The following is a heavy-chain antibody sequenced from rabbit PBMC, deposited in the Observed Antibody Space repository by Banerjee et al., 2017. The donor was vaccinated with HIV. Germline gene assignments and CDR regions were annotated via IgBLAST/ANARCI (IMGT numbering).Heavy chain of an antibody. CDR3: ARAPYTYGDAGYAYWYFHL. Sequence: QEQLKESGGGLVQPGGSLKLSCKASGFDFSSYYMSWVRQAPGKGLEWIGYIDPVFGSTYYASWAKGRFTISKTSSTTVTLQMTSLTAADAATYFCARAPYTYGDAGYAYWYFHLWGPGTLVTVS. J-gene: IGHJ4*01. V-gene: IGHV1S45*01. CDR2: IDPVFGST. D-gene: IGHD6-1*01. CDR1: GFDFSSYYM.